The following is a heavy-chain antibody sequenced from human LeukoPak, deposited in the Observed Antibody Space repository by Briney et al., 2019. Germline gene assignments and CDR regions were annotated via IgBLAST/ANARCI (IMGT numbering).Heavy chain of an antibody. V-gene: IGHV3-7*01. D-gene: IGHD5-24*01. CDR1: GFNFISYR. J-gene: IGHJ4*02. CDR2: IMQDESDT. CDR3: ARWRWLQSEFDS. Sequence: GGSLRLSCAASGFNFISYRMSWVRQAPGKGLEWVASIMQDESDTYYMDSVKGRFSISRDNAKNSLYLQMNSLRVEDTAVYYCARWRWLQSEFDSWGQGTLVTVAS.